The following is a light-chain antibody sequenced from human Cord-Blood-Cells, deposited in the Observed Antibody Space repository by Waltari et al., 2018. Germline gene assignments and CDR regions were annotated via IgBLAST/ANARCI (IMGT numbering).Light chain of an antibody. Sequence: QSVLTQPPSVSAAPGQKVTISCSGSSSNIGNNYVSWYQQLPGTAPKLLIYANNKRPSGIPDRFSGCKSGTSATLGITGLQTGDEADYYCGTWDSSLSAVVFGGGTKLTVL. J-gene: IGLJ2*01. CDR3: GTWDSSLSAVV. V-gene: IGLV1-51*01. CDR2: ANN. CDR1: SSNIGNNY.